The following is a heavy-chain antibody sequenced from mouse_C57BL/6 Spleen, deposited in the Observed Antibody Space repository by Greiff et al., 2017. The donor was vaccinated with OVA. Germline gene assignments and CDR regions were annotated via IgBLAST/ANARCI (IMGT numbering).Heavy chain of an antibody. CDR1: GYTFTSYW. V-gene: IGHV1-55*01. CDR2: IYPGSGST. D-gene: IGHD3-2*02. Sequence: VKLQQPGAELVKPGASVKMSCKASGYTFTSYWITWVKQRPGQGLEWIGDIYPGSGSTNYNEKFKSKATLTVDTSSSTAYMQLSSLTSEDSAVYYCAREGRQLRLRAWFAYWGQGTLVTVSA. CDR3: AREGRQLRLRAWFAY. J-gene: IGHJ3*01.